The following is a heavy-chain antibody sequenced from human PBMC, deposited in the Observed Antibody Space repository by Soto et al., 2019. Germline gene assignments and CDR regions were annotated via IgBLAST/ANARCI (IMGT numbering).Heavy chain of an antibody. CDR1: GYSFATSG. CDR2: ISAYNGNT. J-gene: IGHJ4*02. D-gene: IGHD3-22*01. V-gene: IGHV1-18*01. Sequence: QVKLVQSGTEVKQPGASMKVSCKASGYSFATSGISWVRQAPGQGLEWMGWISAYNGNTNYDQKLQDRVTMTTDTSTSTAYLELRNLRSDDTAVYYCARAGQYYDSSGYANWGQGTLVTVPS. CDR3: ARAGQYYDSSGYAN.